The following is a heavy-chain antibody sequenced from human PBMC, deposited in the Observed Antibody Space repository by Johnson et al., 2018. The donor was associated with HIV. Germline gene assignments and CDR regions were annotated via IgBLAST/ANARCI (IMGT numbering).Heavy chain of an antibody. CDR1: GFTVSSNY. J-gene: IGHJ3*02. V-gene: IGHV3-53*01. CDR2: IYSGGST. D-gene: IGHD3-22*01. Sequence: VQLVESGGGLIQPGGSLRLSCAASGFTVSSNYMSWVRQAPGKGLEWVSVIYSGGSTYYTVSVKGRFFISSDNSKNALYLQMNSLRAEDTAVYYCTRGLDYYDSTGFRSASFDIWGQGTMVIVSP. CDR3: TRGLDYYDSTGFRSASFDI.